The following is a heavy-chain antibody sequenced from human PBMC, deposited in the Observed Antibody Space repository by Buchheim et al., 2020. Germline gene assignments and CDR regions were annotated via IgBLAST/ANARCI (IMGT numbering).Heavy chain of an antibody. CDR1: GFVFSTYS. D-gene: IGHD3-3*01. Sequence: EVQLLESGGGLVQAGGSLRLSCAASGFVFSTYSMNWVRQAPGKGPEWVSILSANGGAAHYADSVKGRLTISRDNSKNNLYLQLNSLRADDTAVYYCARGASTITRHFDNWGQGTL. V-gene: IGHV3-23*01. J-gene: IGHJ4*01. CDR3: ARGASTITRHFDN. CDR2: LSANGGAA.